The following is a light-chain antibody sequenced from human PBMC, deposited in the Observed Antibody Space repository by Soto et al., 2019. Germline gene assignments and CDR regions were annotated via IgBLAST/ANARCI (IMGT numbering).Light chain of an antibody. CDR3: QGLNDYPIT. CDR2: AAS. CDR1: ESVSSY. V-gene: IGKV1-9*01. Sequence: DLQMTQSPSSLSASVGDRVTITCRAKESVSSYVNWYQQKPGKAPKLLIYAASTLRGGVPSRFSGSGSGTEFTLTISSLQPEDFATYYCQGLNDYPITFGQGTRLEIK. J-gene: IGKJ5*01.